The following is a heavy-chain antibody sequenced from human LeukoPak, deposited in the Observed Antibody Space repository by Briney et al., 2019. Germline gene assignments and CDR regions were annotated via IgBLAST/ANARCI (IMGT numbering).Heavy chain of an antibody. V-gene: IGHV3-15*01. CDR1: RLPFSIAW. D-gene: IGHD3-22*01. CDR3: TTPVHYSDSRFDF. CDR2: IKSRAEGGTT. J-gene: IGHJ4*02. Sequence: GGSLRLSCAGSRLPFSIAWMTWVRQAPGKGLEWVGRIKSRAEGGTTDYAAPVKGRFAISRDDSKSMVYLQMNSLRTEDTAVYYCTTPVHYSDSRFDFWGQGTQVTVSS.